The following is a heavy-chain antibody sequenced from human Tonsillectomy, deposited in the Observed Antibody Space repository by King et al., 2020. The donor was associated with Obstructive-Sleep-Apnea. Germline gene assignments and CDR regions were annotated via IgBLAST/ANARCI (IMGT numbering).Heavy chain of an antibody. J-gene: IGHJ4*02. CDR2: ITPLFGTT. CDR3: ARETILQYFVY. D-gene: IGHD2/OR15-2a*01. CDR1: GDNFNDYA. V-gene: IGHV1-69*06. Sequence: VQLVESGAEVKKPASSVKVSCKASGDNFNDYAISWVRQAPGQGLEWMGKITPLFGTTSYAQKFHDRVTITADKSTSTSYMELSNLRSEDTAVYYCARETILQYFVYWGQGTLVTVSS.